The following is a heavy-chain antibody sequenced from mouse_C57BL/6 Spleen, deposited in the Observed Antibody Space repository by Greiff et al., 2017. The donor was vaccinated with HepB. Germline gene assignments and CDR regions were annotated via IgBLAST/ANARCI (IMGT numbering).Heavy chain of an antibody. V-gene: IGHV1-19*01. CDR3: ARRDYYRGYFDY. CDR1: GYTFTDYY. CDR2: INPYNGGT. Sequence: EVMLVESGPVLVKPGASVKMSCKASGYTFTDYYMNWVKQSHGKSLEWIGVINPYNGGTSYNQKFKGKATLTVDKSSSTAYMELNSLTSEDSAVYYCARRDYYRGYFDYWGQGTTLTVSS. J-gene: IGHJ2*01. D-gene: IGHD2-14*01.